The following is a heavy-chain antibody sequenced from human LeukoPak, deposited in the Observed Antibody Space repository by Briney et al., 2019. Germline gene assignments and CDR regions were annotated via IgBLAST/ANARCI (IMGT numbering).Heavy chain of an antibody. CDR3: ARDRPGSCSGGSCYSSYYYGMDV. Sequence: PSETLSLTCTVSGGSISSYYWSWLRQPPGKGLEWIGYIYYSGSTNYNPSLKSRVTISVDTSKNQFSLKLSSVTAADTAVYYCARDRPGSCSGGSCYSSYYYGMDVWGQGTTVTVSS. D-gene: IGHD2-15*01. J-gene: IGHJ6*02. V-gene: IGHV4-59*01. CDR1: GGSISSYY. CDR2: IYYSGST.